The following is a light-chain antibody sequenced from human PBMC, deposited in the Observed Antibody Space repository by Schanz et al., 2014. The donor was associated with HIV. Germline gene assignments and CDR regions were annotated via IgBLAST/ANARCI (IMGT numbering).Light chain of an antibody. V-gene: IGLV2-14*03. CDR2: DVR. CDR1: SSDVGAYNY. Sequence: QSALTQPASVSGSPGQSITISCSGSSSDVGAYNYVSWYQQHPGKAPKLMIYDVRNRPSGVSNRFSGSKSGNTASLTISGLQAEDEADYYCCSYAGSSTLVFGGGTKLTVL. CDR3: CSYAGSSTLV. J-gene: IGLJ2*01.